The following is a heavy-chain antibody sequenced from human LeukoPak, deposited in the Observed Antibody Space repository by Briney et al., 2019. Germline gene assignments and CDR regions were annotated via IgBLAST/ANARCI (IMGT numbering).Heavy chain of an antibody. Sequence: ASVKVSCKASGGTFSSYAISWVRQAPGQGLEWMGGIIPIFGTANYARKFQGRVTITADESTSTAYMELSSLRSEDTAVYYCARAAVAGRGNAFDIWGQGTMVTVSS. CDR3: ARAAVAGRGNAFDI. CDR2: IIPIFGTA. CDR1: GGTFSSYA. D-gene: IGHD6-19*01. V-gene: IGHV1-69*13. J-gene: IGHJ3*02.